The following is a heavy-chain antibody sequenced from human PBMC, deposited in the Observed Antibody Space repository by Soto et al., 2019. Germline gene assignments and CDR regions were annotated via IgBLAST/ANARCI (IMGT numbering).Heavy chain of an antibody. CDR3: ARVPXY. Sequence: PSETLSLTCVVSGGSLSSYYWSWIRQPPGKGLEWIGYIYYSGSTNYNPSLKSRVTISVDTSKNQFSLKLSSVTAADTAVYYCARVPXYWGQGTLVTVSS. V-gene: IGHV4-59*12. J-gene: IGHJ4*02. CDR2: IYYSGST. CDR1: GGSLSSYY.